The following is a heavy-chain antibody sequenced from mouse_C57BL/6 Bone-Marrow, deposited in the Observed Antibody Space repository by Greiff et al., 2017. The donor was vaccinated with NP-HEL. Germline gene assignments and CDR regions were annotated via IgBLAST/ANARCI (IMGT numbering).Heavy chain of an antibody. J-gene: IGHJ2*01. Sequence: QVQLQQSGPELVKPGASVKISCKASGYAFSSSWMNWVKQRPGKGLEWIGRIYPGDGDTNYNGKFKGKATLTADKSSSTAYMQLSSLTSEDSAVCFCARYYYGSSFYVGDWGKSATLTVAS. CDR1: GYAFSSSW. V-gene: IGHV1-82*01. D-gene: IGHD1-1*01. CDR3: ARYYYGSSFYVGD. CDR2: IYPGDGDT.